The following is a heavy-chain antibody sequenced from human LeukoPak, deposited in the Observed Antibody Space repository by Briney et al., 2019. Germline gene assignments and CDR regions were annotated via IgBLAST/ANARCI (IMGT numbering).Heavy chain of an antibody. CDR1: GFTFSSYA. CDR3: ARDVPGCSGGSCYSGGDV. Sequence: SGGGLVQPGGSLRLSCAASGFTFSSYAMSWVRQAPGKGLEWVSSISSSSSYIYYADSVKGRFTISRDNAKNSLYLQMNSLRAEDTAVYYCARDVPGCSGGSCYSGGDVWGQGTTVTVSS. J-gene: IGHJ6*02. CDR2: ISSSSSYI. D-gene: IGHD2-15*01. V-gene: IGHV3-21*01.